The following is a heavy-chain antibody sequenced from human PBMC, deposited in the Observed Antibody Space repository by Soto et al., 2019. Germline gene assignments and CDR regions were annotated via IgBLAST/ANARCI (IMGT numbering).Heavy chain of an antibody. CDR3: ARARYYLDL. Sequence: ESLSLTCTVSGGSIRSYYWSCIRQPPGKGLEWIGYIYYSGSTKYNPSLKSRVTISVDTSKNQFSLKLSSVTAADTAVYDCARARYYLDLWGQGTQVTVSS. CDR2: IYYSGST. V-gene: IGHV4-59*01. CDR1: GGSIRSYY. J-gene: IGHJ4*02.